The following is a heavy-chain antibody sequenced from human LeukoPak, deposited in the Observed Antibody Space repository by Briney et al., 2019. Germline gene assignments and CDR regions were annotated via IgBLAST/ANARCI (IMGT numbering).Heavy chain of an antibody. V-gene: IGHV4-59*01. CDR1: GGSISSYY. CDR3: TRAPSSSWYFSGYWYFDL. Sequence: SETLSLTCTVSGGSISSYYWSWIRQRLGKGLERIGYIYYSGSTNYNPSLKSRVTISVDTSKNQFSLKLSSVTAADTAVYYCTRAPSSSWYFSGYWYFDLWGRGTLVTVSS. J-gene: IGHJ2*01. CDR2: IYYSGST. D-gene: IGHD6-13*01.